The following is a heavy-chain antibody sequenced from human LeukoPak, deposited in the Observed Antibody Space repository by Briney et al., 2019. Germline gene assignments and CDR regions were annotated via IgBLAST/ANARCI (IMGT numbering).Heavy chain of an antibody. Sequence: NSSETLSLTCTVSGGSISSGGYYWSWIRQHPGRGLEWIGYIYYSGSTNYNPSLKSRVTISVDTSKNQFSLKLSSVTAADTAVYYCAGSTTVTPGAAFDIWGQGTMVTVSS. J-gene: IGHJ3*02. D-gene: IGHD4-17*01. CDR1: GGSISSGGYY. CDR2: IYYSGST. V-gene: IGHV4-61*08. CDR3: AGSTTVTPGAAFDI.